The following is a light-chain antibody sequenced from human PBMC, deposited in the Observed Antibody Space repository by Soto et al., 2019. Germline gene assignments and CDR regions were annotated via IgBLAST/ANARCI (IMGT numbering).Light chain of an antibody. CDR3: QQDKSYPLT. J-gene: IGKJ4*01. V-gene: IGKV1-5*01. CDR2: DAS. CDR1: QSISSY. Sequence: DLHSTQSPSSLSASVGYRVTITCRSSQSISSYLNWYQQKPGKAPKLLIYDASSLESGVPSRFSGSGSGTEFTLTISSLQPDDFATYYCQQDKSYPLTFGGGTKVDNK.